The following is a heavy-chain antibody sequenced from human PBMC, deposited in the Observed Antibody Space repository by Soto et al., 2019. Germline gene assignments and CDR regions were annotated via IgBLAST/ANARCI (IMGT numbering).Heavy chain of an antibody. V-gene: IGHV3-48*03. D-gene: IGHD5-18*01. Sequence: EVQLVESGGGLVQPGGSLRLSCAASGFTFSSYEMNWVRQAPGKGLEWVSYISSSGSTIYYADSVKGRFTISRDNAKNSLYLQMNSLRAEDTAVYYCARDGDTAMVRAPGHGGIDYWGQGTLVTVSS. CDR1: GFTFSSYE. CDR3: ARDGDTAMVRAPGHGGIDY. CDR2: ISSSGSTI. J-gene: IGHJ4*02.